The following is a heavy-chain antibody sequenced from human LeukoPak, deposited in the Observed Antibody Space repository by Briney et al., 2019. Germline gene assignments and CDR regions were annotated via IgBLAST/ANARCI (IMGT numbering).Heavy chain of an antibody. CDR3: ARRYYYDSSGLDI. CDR2: IYYSGST. CDR1: GGSISSYY. V-gene: IGHV4-59*08. D-gene: IGHD3-22*01. J-gene: IGHJ3*02. Sequence: SETLSLTCAVSGGSISSYYWSWIRQPPGKGLEWIGYIYYSGSTNYNPSLKSRVTISVDTSKNQFSLKLSSVTAADTAVYYCARRYYYDSSGLDIWGQGTMVTVSS.